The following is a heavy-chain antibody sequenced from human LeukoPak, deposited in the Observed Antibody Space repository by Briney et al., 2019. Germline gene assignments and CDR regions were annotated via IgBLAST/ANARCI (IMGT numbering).Heavy chain of an antibody. CDR1: GFTFSNYV. CDR2: ITGGGDST. Sequence: GGSLRLSCAASGFTFSNYVMNWVRQAPGKGLFWVSAITGGGDSTYYSDSVKDRFAISRDNSKNTLFLQMNSLRAEDTALYYCAKVISSGYYYDSWGQGTLVTVSA. J-gene: IGHJ4*02. V-gene: IGHV3-23*01. CDR3: AKVISSGYYYDS. D-gene: IGHD3-22*01.